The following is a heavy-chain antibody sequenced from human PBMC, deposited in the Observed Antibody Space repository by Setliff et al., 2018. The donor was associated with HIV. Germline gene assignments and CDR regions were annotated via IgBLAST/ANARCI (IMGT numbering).Heavy chain of an antibody. Sequence: SETLSLTCSVSSDSISSGSYFWSWIRLPAGKGLEWIGQIHTSGSTNYNPSRKSRLTISIDTSKNQFSLKLSSVTAADTAVYYCARGGYYYNSDGTPLDPFDCWGQGTLGTVSS. J-gene: IGHJ4*02. CDR2: IHTSGST. CDR1: SDSISSGSYF. V-gene: IGHV4-61*09. D-gene: IGHD3-10*01. CDR3: ARGGYYYNSDGTPLDPFDC.